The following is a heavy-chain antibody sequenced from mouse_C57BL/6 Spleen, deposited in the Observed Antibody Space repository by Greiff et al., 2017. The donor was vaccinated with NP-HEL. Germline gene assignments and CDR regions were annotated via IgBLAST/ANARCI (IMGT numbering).Heavy chain of an antibody. CDR3: TTTVVAYYYAMDY. D-gene: IGHD1-1*01. V-gene: IGHV6-3*01. CDR1: GFTFSNYW. J-gene: IGHJ4*01. Sequence: EVMLVESGGGLVQPGGSMKLSCVASGFTFSNYWMNWVRQSPEQGLEWVAQISLKSDNYATHYAESVKGRFTISRDDSKSNVYLQMNNLEAEDTGIYYCTTTVVAYYYAMDYWGQGTSVTVSS. CDR2: ISLKSDNYAT.